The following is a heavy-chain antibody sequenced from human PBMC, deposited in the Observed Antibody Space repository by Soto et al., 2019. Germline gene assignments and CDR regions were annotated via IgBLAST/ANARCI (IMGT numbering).Heavy chain of an antibody. CDR2: IYYSGST. V-gene: IGHV4-31*03. Sequence: PSETLSLTCTVSGGSISSGGYYWSWIRQHTGKGLEWIGYIYYSGSTYYNPSLKSRVTISVDTSKNQFSLKLSSVTAADTAVYYCARSLGYCSSTGCYGNWFDPWGQGTLVTVSS. J-gene: IGHJ5*02. CDR1: GGSISSGGYY. D-gene: IGHD2-2*01. CDR3: ARSLGYCSSTGCYGNWFDP.